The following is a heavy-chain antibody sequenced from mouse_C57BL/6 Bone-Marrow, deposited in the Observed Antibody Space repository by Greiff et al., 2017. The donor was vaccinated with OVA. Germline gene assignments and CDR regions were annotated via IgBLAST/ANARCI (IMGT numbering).Heavy chain of an antibody. CDR3: ARIVAYYYGSSPFAY. V-gene: IGHV8-8*01. D-gene: IGHD1-1*01. J-gene: IGHJ3*01. Sequence: LKESGPGILQPSQTLSLTCSFSGFSLSTFGMGVGWIRQPSGKGLEWLAHTWWGDDKYYNPALKRRLTISKDTSKNHVFLKIANVHTADTATYYCARIVAYYYGSSPFAYWGQGTLVTVSA. CDR2: TWWGDDK. CDR1: GFSLSTFGMG.